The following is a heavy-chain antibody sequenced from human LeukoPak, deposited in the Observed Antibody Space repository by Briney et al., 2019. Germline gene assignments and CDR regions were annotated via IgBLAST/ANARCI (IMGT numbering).Heavy chain of an antibody. V-gene: IGHV1-8*03. CDR1: GYTFTSYD. J-gene: IGHJ6*03. D-gene: IGHD1-26*01. CDR2: MNPNSGNT. Sequence: PGASVKVSCKASGYTFTSYDINWVRQATGQGLEWMGWMNPNSGNTGYAQKFQGRVTITRNTSISTAYMELSSLRSEDTAVYYCAREQHKGGGDYYYYYYMDVWGKGTTVTVSS. CDR3: AREQHKGGGDYYYYYYMDV.